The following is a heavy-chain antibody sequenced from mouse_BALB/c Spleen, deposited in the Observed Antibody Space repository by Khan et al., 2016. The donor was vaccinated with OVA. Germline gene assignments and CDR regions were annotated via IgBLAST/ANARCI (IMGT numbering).Heavy chain of an antibody. V-gene: IGHV5-6*01. CDR3: ARLAYYYNSEGFAY. D-gene: IGHD1-1*01. J-gene: IGHJ3*01. Sequence: EVHLVESGGDLVKPGGSLKLSCAASGFTFSTYGMSWVRQSPDKRLEWVATISSGGSYTYYPDNVKGRFTISRDNAKNTLYLQMSSLKSEDTAMYYWARLAYYYNSEGFAYWGQGTLVTVSA. CDR2: ISSGGSYT. CDR1: GFTFSTYG.